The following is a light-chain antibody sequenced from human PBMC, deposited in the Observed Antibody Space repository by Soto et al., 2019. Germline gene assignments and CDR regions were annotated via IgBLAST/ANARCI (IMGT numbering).Light chain of an antibody. J-gene: IGLJ1*01. V-gene: IGLV2-14*01. CDR1: SSDVGGYNY. CDR3: SSYTSSSTLYV. CDR2: DAS. Sequence: QSALTQPASVSGSPGQSITISCTGTSSDVGGYNYVSWYQQHPGKAPKLMIFDASSRPSGVSYRFSGSKSGNTASLTISGLQAEDEADYYCSSYTSSSTLYVFGSGTKLTVL.